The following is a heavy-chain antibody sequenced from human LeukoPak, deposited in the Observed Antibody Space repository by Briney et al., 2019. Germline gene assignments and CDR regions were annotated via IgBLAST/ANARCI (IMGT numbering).Heavy chain of an antibody. J-gene: IGHJ4*02. CDR3: ARGNEMATITDYFDY. D-gene: IGHD5-12*01. CDR1: GGTFSSYA. V-gene: IGHV1-69*13. Sequence: SVKVSCKASGGTFSSYAISWVRQAPGQGLEWMGGIIPIFGTANYAQKFQGRVTITADESTSTAYMELSSLRSEDTAVYYCARGNEMATITDYFDYWGQGTLVTVSS. CDR2: IIPIFGTA.